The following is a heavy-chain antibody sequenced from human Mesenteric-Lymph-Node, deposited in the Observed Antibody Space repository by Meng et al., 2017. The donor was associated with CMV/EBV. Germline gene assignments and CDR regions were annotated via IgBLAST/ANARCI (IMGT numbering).Heavy chain of an antibody. D-gene: IGHD4-11*01. CDR3: VRSTPARTDYWD. V-gene: IGHV3-53*01. CDR1: GFTVSSNY. J-gene: IGHJ1*01. Sequence: GESLKISCAASGFTVSSNYMSWVRQAPGKGLEWVSVIYRGGSTYYADSVKGRFTISRDNAENTVFLQMNSLRVEDTALYYCVRSTPARTDYWDWGQGTQVTVSS. CDR2: IYRGGST.